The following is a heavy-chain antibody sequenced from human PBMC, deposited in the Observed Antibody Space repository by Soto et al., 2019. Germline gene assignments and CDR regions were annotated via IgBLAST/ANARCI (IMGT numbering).Heavy chain of an antibody. J-gene: IGHJ6*02. CDR2: ISGSGGTT. Sequence: GGSLRLSCAVSGFTFSDYAMNWVRQAPGRGLEWVSVISGSGGTTLYADSVKGRFTISRDNSKNTLYLQMNSLRAEDTAVYYCARAILGYCSSTSCLDYYGMDVWGQGTTGTVSS. CDR3: ARAILGYCSSTSCLDYYGMDV. V-gene: IGHV3-23*01. D-gene: IGHD2-2*01. CDR1: GFTFSDYA.